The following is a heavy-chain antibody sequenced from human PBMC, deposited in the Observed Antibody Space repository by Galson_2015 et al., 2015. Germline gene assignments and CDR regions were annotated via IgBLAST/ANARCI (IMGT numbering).Heavy chain of an antibody. Sequence: SVKVSCKASGYTFTDYYMHWVRQAPGQGLEWMGRINPNSGGTNYAQKFQGRVTMTRDTSISTAYMEVSRLRSDDTAVYYCAREKYCSGGSCYFEYFQHWGQGTLVTVSS. V-gene: IGHV1-2*06. D-gene: IGHD2-15*01. CDR2: INPNSGGT. J-gene: IGHJ1*01. CDR3: AREKYCSGGSCYFEYFQH. CDR1: GYTFTDYY.